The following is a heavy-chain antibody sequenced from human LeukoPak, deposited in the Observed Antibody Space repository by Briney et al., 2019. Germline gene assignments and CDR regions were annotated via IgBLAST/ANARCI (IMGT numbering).Heavy chain of an antibody. Sequence: GESLKISCKGFGYSFANYWIGWVRQMPGKGLEWMGIINPGDSDIRYSPSFQGQVTISADKSISTAYLQWSSLKASDTAMYYCARPVRGLGLDWGQGSLVTVAS. V-gene: IGHV5-51*01. CDR1: GYSFANYW. CDR3: ARPVRGLGLD. D-gene: IGHD4-17*01. J-gene: IGHJ4*02. CDR2: INPGDSDI.